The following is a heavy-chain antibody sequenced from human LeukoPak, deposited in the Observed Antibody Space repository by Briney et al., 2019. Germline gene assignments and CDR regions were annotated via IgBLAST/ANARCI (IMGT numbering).Heavy chain of an antibody. D-gene: IGHD2-15*01. CDR3: ARGYCSGGSCFDAPFDY. Sequence: GGSLRLSCAASGFTFSTYAMNWVRQAPGKGLEWVSVIYSGGTTYYADSVKGRFTISRDNSKNTLYLQMNSLRAEDTAVYYCARGYCSGGSCFDAPFDYWGQGTLVTVSS. CDR2: IYSGGTT. V-gene: IGHV3-53*01. J-gene: IGHJ4*02. CDR1: GFTFSTYA.